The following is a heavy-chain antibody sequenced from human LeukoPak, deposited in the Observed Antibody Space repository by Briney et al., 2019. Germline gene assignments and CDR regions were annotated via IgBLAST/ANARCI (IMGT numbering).Heavy chain of an antibody. CDR2: ISGSGGTT. CDR3: ARADPSFDY. Sequence: SGGSLRLSCAASGFTFSSYAMSWVRQAPGEGLEWVSGISGSGGTTYHADSVKGRFTISRDNSKNTLYLQMNSLRAEDTAVYYCARADPSFDYWGQGTLVTVSS. V-gene: IGHV3-23*01. CDR1: GFTFSSYA. J-gene: IGHJ4*02.